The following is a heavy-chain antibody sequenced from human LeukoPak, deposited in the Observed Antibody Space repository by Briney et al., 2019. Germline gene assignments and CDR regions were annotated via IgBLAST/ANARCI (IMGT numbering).Heavy chain of an antibody. J-gene: IGHJ3*01. Sequence: PVGSLRLSCAASGFTFSSYGMHWVRQAPGKGLEWVANIKQEGSEKYYVDSVKGRFTISRDNAKNSLYLQMNSLTAEDTAVYYYARDPGYYDSRADAFDLWGQGTMVTVSS. CDR1: GFTFSSYG. CDR2: IKQEGSEK. CDR3: ARDPGYYDSRADAFDL. V-gene: IGHV3-7*01. D-gene: IGHD3-22*01.